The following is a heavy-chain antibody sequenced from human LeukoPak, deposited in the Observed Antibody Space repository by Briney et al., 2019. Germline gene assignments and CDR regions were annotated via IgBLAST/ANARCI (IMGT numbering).Heavy chain of an antibody. V-gene: IGHV1-18*01. J-gene: IGHJ4*02. CDR2: ISAYNGNT. CDR1: GYTFTSYG. D-gene: IGHD1-26*01. CDR3: AIQSGGSYSGISYFDY. Sequence: GASVKVSCKASGYTFTSYGISWVRQAPGQGLEWMGWISAYNGNTNYAQKLQGRVTMTTDTSTSTAYMELRSLRSDDTAMYYCAIQSGGSYSGISYFDYWGQGTLVTVSS.